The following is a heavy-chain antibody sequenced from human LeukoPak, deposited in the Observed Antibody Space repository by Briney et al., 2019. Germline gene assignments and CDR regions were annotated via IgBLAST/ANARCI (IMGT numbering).Heavy chain of an antibody. Sequence: GGTLRLSCAASGFTFSSYGTSWVRQAPGKGLEWVSAISGSGGSTYYADSVKGRFTISRDNSKNTLYLHMNSLRAEDTAVYYCVKHSAPVLAAARFDYWGQGNLVTVSS. CDR2: ISGSGGST. CDR3: VKHSAPVLAAARFDY. D-gene: IGHD2-2*01. J-gene: IGHJ4*02. V-gene: IGHV3-23*01. CDR1: GFTFSSYG.